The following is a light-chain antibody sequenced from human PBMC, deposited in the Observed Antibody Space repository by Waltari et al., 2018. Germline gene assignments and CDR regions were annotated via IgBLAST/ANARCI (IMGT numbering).Light chain of an antibody. V-gene: IGKV1-39*01. CDR3: QQSYITPPWT. CDR2: AAS. Sequence: DIQMTQSPSSLSASVGDTVTITCRATQSISSSFNWYQQKPGKAPKLLIDAASNLLSGVPSRFSGSGSGTEFTLTINSLQPEDFATYYCQQSYITPPWTFGQGTKVEVK. CDR1: QSISSS. J-gene: IGKJ1*01.